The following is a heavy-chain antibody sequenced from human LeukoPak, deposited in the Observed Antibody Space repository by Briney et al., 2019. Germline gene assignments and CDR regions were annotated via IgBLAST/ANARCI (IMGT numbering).Heavy chain of an antibody. CDR1: GFTFSTYG. V-gene: IGHV3-48*04. J-gene: IGHJ4*02. CDR3: ARDIYYDSSGYYGSVY. D-gene: IGHD3-22*01. CDR2: ISSSSSTI. Sequence: GGSLRLFCAASGFTFSTYGMHWVRLAPGKGLEWFSYISSSSSTIYYADSVKGRFTISRDNAKNSLYLQMNSLRAEDTAVYYCARDIYYDSSGYYGSVYWGQGTLVTVSS.